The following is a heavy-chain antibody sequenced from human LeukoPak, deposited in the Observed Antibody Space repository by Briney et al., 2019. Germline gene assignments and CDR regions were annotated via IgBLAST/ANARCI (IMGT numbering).Heavy chain of an antibody. J-gene: IGHJ4*02. CDR1: GGTFSSYA. V-gene: IGHV1-69*13. D-gene: IGHD2-21*02. CDR3: ATAYMTATRHFDY. CDR2: IIPIFGTA. Sequence: ASVKVSCKASGGTFSSYAISWVRQAPGQGLEWMGGIIPIFGTANYAQKFQGRVTITADESTSTAYMELSGLRSEDTAVYYCATAYMTATRHFDYWGQGTLVTVSS.